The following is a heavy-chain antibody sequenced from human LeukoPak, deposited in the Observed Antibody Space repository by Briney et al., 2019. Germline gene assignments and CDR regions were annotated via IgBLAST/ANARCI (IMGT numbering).Heavy chain of an antibody. V-gene: IGHV1-46*01. CDR2: IIPSGGST. D-gene: IGHD3-22*01. Sequence: ASVKVSCMASGYTFTSYYMHWVRQAPGQGLEWMGIIIPSGGSTSYAQKIQGRVTMTRDTSTSTVYMELSSLRSEDTAVYYCARWWDDGSGYSYLYGMDVWGQGTTVTVSS. CDR1: GYTFTSYY. CDR3: ARWWDDGSGYSYLYGMDV. J-gene: IGHJ6*02.